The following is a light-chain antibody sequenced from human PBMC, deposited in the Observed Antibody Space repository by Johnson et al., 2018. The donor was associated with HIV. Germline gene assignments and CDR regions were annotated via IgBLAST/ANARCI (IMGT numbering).Light chain of an antibody. J-gene: IGLJ1*01. CDR1: SSNIVNNY. Sequence: QSVLTQPPSVSAAPGQKVTISCSGSSSNIVNNYVAWYQQLPGTAPKLLIYESNKRPSGIPDRFSGSKSGTSATLGITGLQTGDEADYYCGTWDSSLSAGVFGTGTKVTVL. V-gene: IGLV1-51*02. CDR2: ESN. CDR3: GTWDSSLSAGV.